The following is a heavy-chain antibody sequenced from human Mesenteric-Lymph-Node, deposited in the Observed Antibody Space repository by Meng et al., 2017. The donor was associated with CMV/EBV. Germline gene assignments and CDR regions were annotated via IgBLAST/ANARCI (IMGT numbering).Heavy chain of an antibody. D-gene: IGHD3-16*01. Sequence: QIHLQQSSQGRVKSAQTFSVTCTNSRDSISSNNAAWNWIRQSPSRGLEWLGRTYYRSESYNDYAVSVKSRISVNLDTSKNQLSLHLNFVTPEDTAVYYCAYFGDLPPLWWGQGTLVTVSS. V-gene: IGHV6-1*01. CDR2: TYYRSESYN. CDR3: AYFGDLPPLW. CDR1: RDSISSNNAA. J-gene: IGHJ4*02.